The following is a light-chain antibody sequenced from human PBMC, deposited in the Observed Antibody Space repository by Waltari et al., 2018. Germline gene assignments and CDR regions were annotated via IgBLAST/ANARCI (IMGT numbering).Light chain of an antibody. CDR3: QVYGGSPLYT. Sequence: ESVLAQSPGTLSLSPGERATLPCRASQSVGSIYLAWYQQRPGQPPRVLVYGTSSSATGIPDRFSGSRSGSDFTLTIDRLEPEDVAVYFCQVYGGSPLYTFGQGTRLEIK. J-gene: IGKJ2*01. CDR1: QSVGSIY. V-gene: IGKV3-20*01. CDR2: GTS.